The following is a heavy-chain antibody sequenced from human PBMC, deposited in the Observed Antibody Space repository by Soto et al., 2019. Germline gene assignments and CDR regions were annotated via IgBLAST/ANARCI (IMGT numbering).Heavy chain of an antibody. CDR1: GGSISSYY. CDR3: ARRTTVTTLDY. V-gene: IGHV4-59*08. Sequence: QVQLQESGPGLVKPSETLSLTCTVSGGSISSYYWSWIRQPPGKGLEWIGYIYYSGSTNYNPSLRSRVTISVDTSKNQFSLKLSSVTAADTAVYYCARRTTVTTLDYWGQGTLVTVSS. J-gene: IGHJ4*02. CDR2: IYYSGST. D-gene: IGHD4-17*01.